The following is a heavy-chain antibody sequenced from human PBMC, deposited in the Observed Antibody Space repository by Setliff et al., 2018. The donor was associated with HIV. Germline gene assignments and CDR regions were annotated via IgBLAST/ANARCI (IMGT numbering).Heavy chain of an antibody. CDR3: ARESPSSSWFYFDF. CDR2: IYYSGST. Sequence: SETLSLTCTVSGGSISSSNWWGWIRQPPGKGLEWIGYIYYSGSTKYNPSLKSRVTVSVDTSKNQFSLKLGSVTAADTAVYYCARESPSSSWFYFDFWGQGTLVTVS. V-gene: IGHV4-28*03. CDR1: GGSISSSNW. J-gene: IGHJ4*02. D-gene: IGHD6-13*01.